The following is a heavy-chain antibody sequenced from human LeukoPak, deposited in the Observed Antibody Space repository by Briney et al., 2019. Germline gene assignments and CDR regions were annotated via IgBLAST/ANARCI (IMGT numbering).Heavy chain of an antibody. V-gene: IGHV5-51*01. CDR3: ARSLRGSGWYIDY. CDR1: GYSFTNYW. D-gene: IGHD6-25*01. J-gene: IGHJ4*02. Sequence: GESLKISCKGSGYSFTNYWIGWVRQIPGTGLEWMGIIYPGDSDTIYNPSFQGQVTISADKSITTAYVQWSSLKASDTAIYYCARSLRGSGWYIDYWGQGILVTVSS. CDR2: IYPGDSDT.